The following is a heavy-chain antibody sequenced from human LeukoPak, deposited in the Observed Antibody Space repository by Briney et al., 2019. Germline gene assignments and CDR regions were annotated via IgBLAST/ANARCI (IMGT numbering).Heavy chain of an antibody. Sequence: ASVKVSCKASGYTFTGYYMHWVRQAPGKGLEWMGGFDPEDGETIYAQKFQGRVTMTEDTSTDTAYMELSSLRSEDTAVYYCATGHLYYDFWSGYYTLYYWGQGTPVTVSS. D-gene: IGHD3-3*01. V-gene: IGHV1-24*01. J-gene: IGHJ4*02. CDR3: ATGHLYYDFWSGYYTLYY. CDR2: FDPEDGET. CDR1: GYTFTGYY.